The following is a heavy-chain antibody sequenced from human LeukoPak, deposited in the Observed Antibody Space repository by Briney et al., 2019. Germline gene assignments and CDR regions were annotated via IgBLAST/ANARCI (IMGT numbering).Heavy chain of an antibody. Sequence: GGSLRLSCAASGFTFSSYGMHRVRQAPCKGLEWVAVISYDGSNKYYADSVKGRFTISRDNSKNTLYLQMNSLRAEDTAVYYCARGTVTPRGIWGQGTMVTVSS. J-gene: IGHJ3*02. CDR3: ARGTVTPRGI. D-gene: IGHD4-17*01. CDR1: GFTFSSYG. V-gene: IGHV3-30*03. CDR2: ISYDGSNK.